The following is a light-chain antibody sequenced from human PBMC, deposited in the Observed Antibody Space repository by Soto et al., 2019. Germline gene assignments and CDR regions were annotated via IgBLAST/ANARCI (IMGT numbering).Light chain of an antibody. CDR2: GSS. CDR1: QTVSNNY. Sequence: EVVLTQSPGTLSLSPGERATLSCRASQTVSNNYLAWYQHKPGQSPKLLIFGSSDRATGIPDRFSGSGSATDFTLTISRLETEDFAVYYCQQYGSSPPYTFGQGTKLEIK. J-gene: IGKJ2*01. CDR3: QQYGSSPPYT. V-gene: IGKV3-20*01.